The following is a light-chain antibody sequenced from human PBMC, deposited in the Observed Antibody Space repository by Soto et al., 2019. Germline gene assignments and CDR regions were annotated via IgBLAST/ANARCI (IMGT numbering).Light chain of an antibody. Sequence: DIQMTQSPSTLSASVGDRVTITCRASHSISNWLAWYQQKPGKAPTLLIYRASNLEGGGPSRFSGSDSGTEFNLTISSLQPDDFATYYCQPYDNYSRTFGQVTKV. CDR2: RAS. CDR3: QPYDNYSRT. J-gene: IGKJ1*01. V-gene: IGKV1-5*03. CDR1: HSISNW.